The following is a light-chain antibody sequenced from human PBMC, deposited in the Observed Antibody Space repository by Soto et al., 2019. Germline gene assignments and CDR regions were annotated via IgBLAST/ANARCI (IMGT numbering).Light chain of an antibody. CDR3: SSYTRSSTYV. J-gene: IGLJ1*01. CDR1: SSDVGAYNY. CDR2: DVS. Sequence: QSALTQPASVSGSPGQSITISCTGASSDVGAYNYVSWYQQHPGKAPKLIIYDVSSRPSGVSNRFSGSKSGNTASLTISGLQAEDEAEYYWSSYTRSSTYVFGTGIKVTVL. V-gene: IGLV2-14*01.